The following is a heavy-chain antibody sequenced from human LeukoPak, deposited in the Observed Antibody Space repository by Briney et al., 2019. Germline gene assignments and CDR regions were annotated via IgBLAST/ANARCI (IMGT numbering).Heavy chain of an antibody. V-gene: IGHV4-39*07. J-gene: IGHJ4*02. CDR3: ARARNLYYDILTGSPPYFDY. CDR2: IYYSGST. Sequence: PSETLSLTCTVSGGSISSSSYYWGWIRQPPGKGLEWIGSIYYSGSTYYNPSLKSRVTISVDTSKNQFSLKLSSVTAADTAVYYCARARNLYYDILTGSPPYFDYWGQGTLVTVSS. D-gene: IGHD3-9*01. CDR1: GGSISSSSYY.